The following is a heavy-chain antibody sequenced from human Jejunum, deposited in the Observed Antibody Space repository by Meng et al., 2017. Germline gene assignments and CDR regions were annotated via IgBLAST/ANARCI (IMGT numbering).Heavy chain of an antibody. J-gene: IGHJ3*02. CDR2: VSSRWDP. D-gene: IGHD3/OR15-3a*01. CDR3: ARLCHCASGNYNDFFDI. V-gene: IGHV4-61*02. Sequence: SETLSLTCIVSGGSVTSEIHYWSWIRRPAGKGLEWIVRVSSRWDPAYNPSLQSRITISLSTSKNQFSLKLSSVTAADTAVYYCARLCHCASGNYNDFFDIWGQGTEVTVSS. CDR1: GGSVTSEIHY.